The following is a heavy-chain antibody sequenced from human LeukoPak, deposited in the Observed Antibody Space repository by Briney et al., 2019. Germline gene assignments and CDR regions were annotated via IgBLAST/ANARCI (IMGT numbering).Heavy chain of an antibody. CDR2: IIPIFGTA. CDR1: GGTFSSYA. CDR3: ARVHSEYSSGWIYYFDY. D-gene: IGHD6-19*01. V-gene: IGHV1-69*13. J-gene: IGHJ4*02. Sequence: SVKVSCKASGGTFSSYAISWVRQAPGQGLEWMGGIIPIFGTANYAQKFQGRVTITADESTSTAYMELSSLRSEDTAVYYCARVHSEYSSGWIYYFDYWGQGTLVTVSS.